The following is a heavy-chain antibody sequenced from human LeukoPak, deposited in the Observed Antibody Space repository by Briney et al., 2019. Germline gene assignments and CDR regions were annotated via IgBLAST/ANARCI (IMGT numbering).Heavy chain of an antibody. CDR3: ASTPNRDGYSHFDF. CDR1: GFTFTNHA. V-gene: IGHV3-23*01. J-gene: IGHJ4*02. CDR2: LSDSGAST. Sequence: GGSLRLSCAASGFTFTNHAMAWVRLAPGKGLEWVSTLSDSGASTYYADSVKGRFTISRDNSRNTMYLQMDSLRADDTGVYFCASTPNRDGYSHFDFWGQGALVTVSS. D-gene: IGHD5-24*01.